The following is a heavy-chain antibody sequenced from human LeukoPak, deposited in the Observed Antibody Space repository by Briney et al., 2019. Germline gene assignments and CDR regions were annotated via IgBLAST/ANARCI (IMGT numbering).Heavy chain of an antibody. V-gene: IGHV4-34*01. Sequence: PSETLSLTCAVYGGSFSGYYWSWIRQPPGKGLEWIGEINHSGSTNYNPSLKSRVTISVDTSKNQFSLKLSSVTAADTAVYYCARGYDYVWGSYRPHFDYWGQGTLVTVSS. J-gene: IGHJ4*02. D-gene: IGHD3-16*01. CDR1: GGSFSGYY. CDR3: ARGYDYVWGSYRPHFDY. CDR2: INHSGST.